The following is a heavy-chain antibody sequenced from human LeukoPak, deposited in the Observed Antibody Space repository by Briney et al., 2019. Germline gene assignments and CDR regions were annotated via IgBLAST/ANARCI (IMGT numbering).Heavy chain of an antibody. CDR3: ARIYDSSGYYLDY. Sequence: PSGTLSLTCAVSGGSISSSNWWSWVRQPPGKGLEWIGEIYHSGSTNYNPSLKSRVTISVDKSKNQFSLKLSSVTAADTAVYYCARIYDSSGYYLDYWGQGTLVTVSS. V-gene: IGHV4-4*02. CDR1: GGSISSSNW. CDR2: IYHSGST. D-gene: IGHD3-22*01. J-gene: IGHJ4*02.